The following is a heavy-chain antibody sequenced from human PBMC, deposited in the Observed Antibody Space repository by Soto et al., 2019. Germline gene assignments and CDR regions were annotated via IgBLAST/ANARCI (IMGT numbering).Heavy chain of an antibody. D-gene: IGHD1-26*01. CDR3: ARVWSYFNFDY. Sequence: SETLSLTCAVYGGSFSGYYWSWIRQPPGEGLEWIGEINHSGSTNYNPSLKSRVTISVDTSKNQFSLKLSSVTAADTAVYYCARVWSYFNFDYWGQGTLVTVSS. CDR2: INHSGST. J-gene: IGHJ4*02. CDR1: GGSFSGYY. V-gene: IGHV4-34*01.